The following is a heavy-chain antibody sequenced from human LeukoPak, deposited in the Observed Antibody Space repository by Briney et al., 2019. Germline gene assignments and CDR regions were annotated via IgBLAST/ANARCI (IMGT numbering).Heavy chain of an antibody. J-gene: IGHJ6*03. D-gene: IGHD5-18*01. Sequence: SETLSLTCAVSGGSISSGSYYWGWIPQPAGKGLEWIRRIYTSGSTNYNPSLKSRVTISVDTSKNQFSLKLSSVTAADTAVYYCARGSPLQLWLPGDYYYMDLWGKGTTVTVSS. V-gene: IGHV4-61*02. CDR2: IYTSGST. CDR3: ARGSPLQLWLPGDYYYMDL. CDR1: GGSISSGSYY.